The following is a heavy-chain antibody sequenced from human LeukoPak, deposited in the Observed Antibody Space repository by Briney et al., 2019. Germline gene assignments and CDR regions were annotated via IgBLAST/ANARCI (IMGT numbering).Heavy chain of an antibody. CDR2: INPISGDT. V-gene: IGHV1-2*02. J-gene: IGHJ4*02. D-gene: IGHD3-10*01. CDR1: GYTFIDSF. Sequence: ASVKVSCKASGYTFIDSFMHWVRQAPEQGPEWMGWINPISGDTNYAQKFQGRLTLTRDTSISTAYMELSRLISDDTAVYYCARGRSLNYYGQDYWGQGTLVTVSS. CDR3: ARGRSLNYYGQDY.